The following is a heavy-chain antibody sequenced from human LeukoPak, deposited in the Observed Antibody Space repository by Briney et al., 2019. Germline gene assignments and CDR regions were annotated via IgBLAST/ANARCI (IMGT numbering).Heavy chain of an antibody. CDR2: ISYDGSNK. CDR3: AKVAGYSSGWYVHYFDY. D-gene: IGHD6-19*01. CDR1: GFTFSSYG. J-gene: IGHJ4*02. Sequence: GGSLRLSCAASGFTFSSYGMPWVRQAPGKGLEWVAVISYDGSNKYYADSVKGRFTISRDNSKNTLYLQMNSLRAEDTAVYYCAKVAGYSSGWYVHYFDYWGQGTLVTVSS. V-gene: IGHV3-30*18.